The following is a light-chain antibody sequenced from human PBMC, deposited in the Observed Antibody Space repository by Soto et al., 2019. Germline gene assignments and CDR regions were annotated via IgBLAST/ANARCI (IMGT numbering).Light chain of an antibody. CDR2: GAS. Sequence: EIVLTQSPGTLSLSPGERVTLSCRASQSVSSSYLAWYQQKPAQAPRLLIYGASTRATGIPARFSGSGSGTEFTLTISSLQSEDFAVYYCQQYNNWPPLTFGGGTKVEIK. CDR1: QSVSSSY. J-gene: IGKJ4*01. V-gene: IGKV3-15*01. CDR3: QQYNNWPPLT.